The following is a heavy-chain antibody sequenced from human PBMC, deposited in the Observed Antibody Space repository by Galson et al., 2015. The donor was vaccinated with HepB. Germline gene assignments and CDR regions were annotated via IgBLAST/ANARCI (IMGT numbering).Heavy chain of an antibody. CDR2: INTNTGNP. V-gene: IGHV7-4-1*02. D-gene: IGHD5-12*01. CDR1: GYIFNNFA. J-gene: IGHJ3*01. Sequence: SCKASGYIFNNFAMNWVRQAPGQGVEWMGWINTNTGNPTYAQGFTGRFAFSLDTSVITAYLQISSLKAEDTAIYYCARGRYGDYANDAFDVWGQGTMVTVSS. CDR3: ARGRYGDYANDAFDV.